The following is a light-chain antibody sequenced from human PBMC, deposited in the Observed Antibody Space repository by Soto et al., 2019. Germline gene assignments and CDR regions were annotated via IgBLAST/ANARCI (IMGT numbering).Light chain of an antibody. CDR1: SSDVGGYNY. CDR3: SSYAGSKV. J-gene: IGLJ1*01. V-gene: IGLV2-8*01. CDR2: EVS. Sequence: QSALTQPPSASGSPGQSVTISCTATSSDVGGYNYVSWYQQHPGKAPKLMIYEVSKRPSGVPDRFSGSKSGNTASLTVSGRQAEDEADYYCSSYAGSKVFGNGTKVTVL.